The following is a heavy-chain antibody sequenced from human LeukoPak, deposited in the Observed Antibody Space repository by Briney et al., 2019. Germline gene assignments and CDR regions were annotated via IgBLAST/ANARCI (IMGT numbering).Heavy chain of an antibody. CDR1: GGSISSGGYY. D-gene: IGHD2/OR15-2a*01. J-gene: IGHJ5*02. CDR3: ARDLIAPSGFDP. V-gene: IGHV4-31*03. Sequence: SQTLSLTCTVSGGSISSGGYYWSWIRQHPGKGLEWVGYIYYSGSTYYNPSLKSRVTISVDTSKNQFSLKLSSVTAADTAVYYCARDLIAPSGFDPWGQGTLVTVSS. CDR2: IYYSGST.